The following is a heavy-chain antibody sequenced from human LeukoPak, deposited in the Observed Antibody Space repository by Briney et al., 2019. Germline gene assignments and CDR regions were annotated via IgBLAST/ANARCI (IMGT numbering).Heavy chain of an antibody. D-gene: IGHD3-10*01. J-gene: IGHJ4*02. CDR1: GFTFSNAW. V-gene: IGHV3-15*01. CDR3: TTDLVYYGSGRHDY. Sequence: GGSLRLSCAASGFTFSNAWMSGVRQAPGRGLERVGRIKSKTDGGTTDYAAPVKGRLTISRDDSKNTPYLQMNSLKTEDTAVYYCTTDLVYYGSGRHDYWGQRTLVTVSS. CDR2: IKSKTDGGTT.